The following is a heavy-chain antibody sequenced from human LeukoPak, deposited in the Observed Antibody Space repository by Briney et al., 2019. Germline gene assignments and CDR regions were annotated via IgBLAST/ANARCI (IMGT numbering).Heavy chain of an antibody. J-gene: IGHJ5*02. V-gene: IGHV3-23*01. CDR3: AKELIAAAVLTGWFDP. CDR1: GFTFSSYA. CDR2: ISGSGGST. Sequence: GGSLRLSCAASGFTFSSYAMIWVRQAPGKGLEWVSAISGSGGSTYYTDSVKGRFTISRDNSKNPLHLQMTSLRAEDTAVYYCAKELIAAAVLTGWFDPWGQGTLVTVSS. D-gene: IGHD6-13*01.